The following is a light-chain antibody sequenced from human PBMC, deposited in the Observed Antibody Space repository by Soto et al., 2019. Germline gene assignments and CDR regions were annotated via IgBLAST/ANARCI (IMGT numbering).Light chain of an antibody. J-gene: IGLJ1*01. Sequence: QSVLTQPPSASGSPGQSVIISCTGTSSDVGGYKYVSWYQQHPGKAPKLMIFEVNKRPSGVPDRFSGSKSGNTASLTVSGLQAEDEADYYCSSYAGINNLGVFGTGTKVTVL. CDR2: EVN. CDR1: SSDVGGYKY. V-gene: IGLV2-8*01. CDR3: SSYAGINNLGV.